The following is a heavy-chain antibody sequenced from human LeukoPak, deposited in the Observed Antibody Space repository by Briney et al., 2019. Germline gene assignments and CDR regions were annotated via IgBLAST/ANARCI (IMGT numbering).Heavy chain of an antibody. CDR1: GFTFGPYW. D-gene: IGHD3-9*01. Sequence: TGGSLRLSCAGSGFTFGPYWMQWVRQAPGEGLVWVSRISNDGSATLYADSVKGRFTISRDNAKNTLYLQMNSLRVEDTAVYYCAKGLPSYDMGLDYWGQGTLVTVSS. CDR3: AKGLPSYDMGLDY. CDR2: ISNDGSAT. V-gene: IGHV3-74*01. J-gene: IGHJ4*02.